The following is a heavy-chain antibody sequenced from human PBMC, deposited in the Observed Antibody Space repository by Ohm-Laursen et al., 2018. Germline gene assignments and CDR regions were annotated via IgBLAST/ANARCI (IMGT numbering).Heavy chain of an antibody. CDR2: IIPIFGTA. CDR1: GGTFSSYA. Sequence: GSSVKVSCKASGGTFSSYAISWVRQAPGQGLEWMGGIIPIFGTANYAQKFQGRVTITADESTSTAYMELSSLRSEDTAVYYCASRSGRARPVVDFDYWGQGTLVTVSS. J-gene: IGHJ4*02. V-gene: IGHV1-69*01. D-gene: IGHD2-15*01. CDR3: ASRSGRARPVVDFDY.